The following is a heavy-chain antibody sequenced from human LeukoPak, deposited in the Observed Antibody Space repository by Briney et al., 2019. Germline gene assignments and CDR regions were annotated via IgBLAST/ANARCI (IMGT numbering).Heavy chain of an antibody. J-gene: IGHJ5*02. V-gene: IGHV4-59*08. CDR2: IYYSGST. CDR3: ARLFCSGGSCYPPENWFDP. Sequence: SETLSLTCTVSGGSISDYYWSWIRQPPGKGLEWIGYIYYSGSTNYNPSLKSRVTISVDTSKNQFSLKLSSVTAADTAVYYCARLFCSGGSCYPPENWFDPWGQGTLVTVSS. D-gene: IGHD2-15*01. CDR1: GGSISDYY.